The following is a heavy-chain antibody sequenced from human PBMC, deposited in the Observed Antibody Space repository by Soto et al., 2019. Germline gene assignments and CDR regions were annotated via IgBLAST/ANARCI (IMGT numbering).Heavy chain of an antibody. Sequence: SETLSLTCTVSGGFISSYYWSWIRQPPGKGLEWIGYIYYSGSTNYNPSPKSRVTISVDTSKNQFSLKLSSVTAADTAVYYCVGVVPAATPYYYYGMDVWGQGTTVTVSS. D-gene: IGHD2-2*01. J-gene: IGHJ6*02. CDR1: GGFISSYY. V-gene: IGHV4-59*01. CDR3: VGVVPAATPYYYYGMDV. CDR2: IYYSGST.